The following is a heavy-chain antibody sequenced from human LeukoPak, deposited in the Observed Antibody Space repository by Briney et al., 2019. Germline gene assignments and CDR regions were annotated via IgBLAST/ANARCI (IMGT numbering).Heavy chain of an antibody. V-gene: IGHV3-23*01. D-gene: IGHD3-10*01. J-gene: IGHJ3*02. CDR2: IRGSGGST. CDR1: GFTFSSYA. Sequence: GGSLRLSCAASGFTFSSYAMSWVRQAPGKGLEWVSAIRGSGGSTYYADSVKGRFTISRDNSKNTLYLQMNSLRAEDTAVYYCAKGYLRFGELRNPIDAFDIWGQGTMVTVSS. CDR3: AKGYLRFGELRNPIDAFDI.